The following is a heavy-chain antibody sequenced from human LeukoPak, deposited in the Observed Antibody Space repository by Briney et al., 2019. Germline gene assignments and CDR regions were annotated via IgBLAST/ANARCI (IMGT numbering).Heavy chain of an antibody. V-gene: IGHV4-59*04. D-gene: IGHD5-12*01. CDR2: IYYSGTT. Sequence: SETLSLTCTVSGGSISSYYWSWIRQPPGKGLEWIGYIYYSGTTYYNPSLKSRVTISVDTSKKQFSLKLSSVTAADTAVYYCARLALEMATNPFDYWGQGTLVTVSS. CDR1: GGSISSYY. CDR3: ARLALEMATNPFDY. J-gene: IGHJ4*02.